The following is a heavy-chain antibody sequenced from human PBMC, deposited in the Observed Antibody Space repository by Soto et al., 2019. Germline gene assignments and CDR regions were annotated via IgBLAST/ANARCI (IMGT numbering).Heavy chain of an antibody. J-gene: IGHJ4*02. V-gene: IGHV4-59*12. CDR3: ARWFDY. Sequence: PSETLALTCTVSGGSISSYYWSWIRQPPGKGLEWIGYISHSGSTYYNPSLKSRVTISVDRSKNQFSLKLSSVTAADTAVYYCARWFDYWGQGTLVTVSS. CDR1: GGSISSYY. CDR2: ISHSGST.